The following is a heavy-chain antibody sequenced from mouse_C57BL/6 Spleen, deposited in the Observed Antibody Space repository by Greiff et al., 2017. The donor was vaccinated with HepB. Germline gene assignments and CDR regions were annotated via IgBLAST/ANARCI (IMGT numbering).Heavy chain of an antibody. J-gene: IGHJ3*01. D-gene: IGHD2-3*01. V-gene: IGHV2-2*01. CDR1: GFSLTSYG. Sequence: VQRVESGPGLVQPSQSLSITCTASGFSLTSYGVHWVRQSPGKGLEWLGVIWSGGSTDYNAAFISRLCISKDNSKSQVFFKMNSLQADDTAIYYCAISICDGAEAWFAYWGQGTLVTVSA. CDR3: AISICDGAEAWFAY. CDR2: IWSGGST.